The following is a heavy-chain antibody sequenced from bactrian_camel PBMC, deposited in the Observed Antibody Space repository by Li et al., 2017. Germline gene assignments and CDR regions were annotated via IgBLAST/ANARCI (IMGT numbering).Heavy chain of an antibody. Sequence: VQLVESGGGLVQPGGSLRLSCAASGFTASSYYMSWVRQAPGKGLEWVSGINRGGGYTLYEDSVKGRFTISADNAKNTLFLQLNSLKTEDTAMYYCVKGQSELWDFGYWGQGTQVTVS. CDR2: INRGGGYT. D-gene: IGHD5*01. CDR3: VKGQSELWDFGY. J-gene: IGHJ6*01. V-gene: IGHV3S40*01. CDR1: GFTASSYY.